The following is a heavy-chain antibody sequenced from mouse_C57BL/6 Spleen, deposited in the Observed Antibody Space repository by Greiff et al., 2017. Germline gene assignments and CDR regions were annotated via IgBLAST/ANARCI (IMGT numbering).Heavy chain of an antibody. V-gene: IGHV1-64*01. CDR1: GYTFTSYW. Sequence: QVQLQQPGAELVKPGASVKLSCKASGYTFTSYWMHWVKQRPGQGLEWIGMIHPNSGSTNYNEKFKSKAKLTVDKSSSTAYMQLSSLTSEDSAVYYCAREGLGGWVAYWGQGTLVTVSA. CDR3: AREGLGGWVAY. CDR2: IHPNSGST. J-gene: IGHJ3*01. D-gene: IGHD2-4*01.